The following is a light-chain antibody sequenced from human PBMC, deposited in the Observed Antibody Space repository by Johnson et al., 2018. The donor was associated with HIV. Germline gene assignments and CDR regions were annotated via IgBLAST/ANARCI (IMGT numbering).Light chain of an antibody. V-gene: IGLV1-51*02. CDR2: ENN. CDR3: GTWDSSLSAL. J-gene: IGLJ1*01. CDR1: VSNIESYF. Sequence: SILTQPPSVSAAPGQKVTISCSGNVSNIESYFVSWYQQLPGAAPTLLIYENNKRPSGIPDRFSGSKSGTSATLGITGLQTGDEADYYCGTWDSSLSALFGTGTKVTVL.